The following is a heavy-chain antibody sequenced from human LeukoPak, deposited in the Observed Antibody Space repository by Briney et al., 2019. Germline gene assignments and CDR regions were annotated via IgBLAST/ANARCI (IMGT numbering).Heavy chain of an antibody. CDR3: ARADLEWYLDL. V-gene: IGHV3-7*01. CDR1: GFMFNAYW. J-gene: IGHJ2*01. CDR2: IRQDGGEI. Sequence: GGSLRLSCTGSGFMFNAYWMSWVRKAPGMGLEWVSKIRQDGGEIFYVDSVRGRFTISRDNAKNSVYLQLNSLRAEDTAVYYCARADLEWYLDLWGRGTLVTVSS.